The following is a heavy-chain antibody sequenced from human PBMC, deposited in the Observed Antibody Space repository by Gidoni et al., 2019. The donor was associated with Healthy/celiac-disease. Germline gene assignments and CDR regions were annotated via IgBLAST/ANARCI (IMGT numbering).Heavy chain of an antibody. CDR1: GFTFSSYW. CDR2: INSDGSST. J-gene: IGHJ3*02. V-gene: IGHV3-74*01. Sequence: EVQLVESGGGLVQPGGSLRLSCAASGFTFSSYWLHWVRQAPGKGLVWVSRINSDGSSTSYADSVKGRFTISRDNAKNTLYLQMNSLRAEDTAVYYCARDIVVVPAVKGIAVAVDGDAFDIWGQGTMVTVSS. CDR3: ARDIVVVPAVKGIAVAVDGDAFDI. D-gene: IGHD2-2*01.